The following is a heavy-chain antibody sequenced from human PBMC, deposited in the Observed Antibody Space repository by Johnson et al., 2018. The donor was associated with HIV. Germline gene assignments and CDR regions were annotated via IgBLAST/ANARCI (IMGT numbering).Heavy chain of an antibody. CDR2: ISSSGSSV. V-gene: IGHV3-11*04. J-gene: IGHJ3*02. D-gene: IGHD1-26*01. CDR3: AREGVVGVNDGLI. CDR1: GFTFSAYY. Sequence: QVQLVESGGGLVKPGGSLRLSCAASGFTFSAYYMSWIRQAPGKGLECLAYISSSGSSVYYTDSVKGRFTISRDNTKNSLHLQMNSLRAEDTAVYYCAREGVVGVNDGLIWGQGTMVTVSS.